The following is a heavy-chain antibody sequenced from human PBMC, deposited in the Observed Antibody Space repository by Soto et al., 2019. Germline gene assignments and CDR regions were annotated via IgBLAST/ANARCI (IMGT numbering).Heavy chain of an antibody. D-gene: IGHD7-27*01. CDR2: ISSSSSTI. CDR1: GFTFSSYS. J-gene: IGHJ4*02. V-gene: IGHV3-48*02. CDR3: ARVGSHLTGESFDY. Sequence: GGSLRLSCAASGFTFSSYSMNWVRQAPGKGLEWVSYISSSSSTIYYADSVKGRFTISRDNAKNPLYLQMNSLRDEDTAVYYCARVGSHLTGESFDYWGQGTLVTVSS.